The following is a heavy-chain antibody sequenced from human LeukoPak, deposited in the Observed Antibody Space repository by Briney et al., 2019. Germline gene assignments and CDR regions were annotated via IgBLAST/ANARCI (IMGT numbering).Heavy chain of an antibody. D-gene: IGHD5-24*01. Sequence: GRSLRLSCAASGFTFDDYAMHWVRQAPGKGLEWVSGISWNSGSIGYADSVKGRFTISRDNAKNSLYLQMNSPRAEDTALYYCAEAGGGYNYGYSDYWGQGTLVTVSS. J-gene: IGHJ4*02. CDR1: GFTFDDYA. V-gene: IGHV3-9*01. CDR3: AEAGGGYNYGYSDY. CDR2: ISWNSGSI.